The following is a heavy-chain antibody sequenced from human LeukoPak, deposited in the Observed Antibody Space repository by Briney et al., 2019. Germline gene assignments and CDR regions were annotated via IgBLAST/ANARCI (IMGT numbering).Heavy chain of an antibody. CDR3: AIKIPPLYYYDSSGSPEY. CDR1: VFTFSSYA. V-gene: IGHV3-23*01. J-gene: IGHJ4*01. D-gene: IGHD3-22*01. CDR2: ISGSGGST. Sequence: GGSLRLSCWAYVFTFSSYAMSWVRQAPGKGLELVSGISGSGGSTYYACSQRDRVTISRDNSRNTLYEQLKSRRADRDVVEYCAIKIPPLYYYDSSGSPEYWGHGTLVTVSS.